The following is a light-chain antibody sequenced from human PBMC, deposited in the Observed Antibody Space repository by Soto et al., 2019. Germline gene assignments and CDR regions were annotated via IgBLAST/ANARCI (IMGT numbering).Light chain of an antibody. CDR1: SSDVGGYNY. CDR3: GSYTSSSTRV. CDR2: DVS. Sequence: QLVLTQPASVSGSPGQSIAISCTGTSSDVGGYNYVSWYQQHPGKAPKLMIFDVSNRPSGVSNRFSGSKSGNTASLTISGLQAEDEADYYCGSYTSSSTRVFGGGTKLTVL. V-gene: IGLV2-14*01. J-gene: IGLJ2*01.